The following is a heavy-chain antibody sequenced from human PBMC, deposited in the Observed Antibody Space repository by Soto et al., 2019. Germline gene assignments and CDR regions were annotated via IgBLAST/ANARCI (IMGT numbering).Heavy chain of an antibody. J-gene: IGHJ6*02. CDR2: IIPIFGTA. Sequence: QVQLVQSGAEVKKPGSSVKVSCKASGGTFSSYAISWVRQAPGQGLEWMGGIIPIFGTANYAKKFQGRVTITADESTITSYMELSRLRSEDTAVYYCARDPYSSSSKYYYYYGMDVWGQGTTVTVSS. V-gene: IGHV1-69*01. CDR1: GGTFSSYA. D-gene: IGHD6-6*01. CDR3: ARDPYSSSSKYYYYYGMDV.